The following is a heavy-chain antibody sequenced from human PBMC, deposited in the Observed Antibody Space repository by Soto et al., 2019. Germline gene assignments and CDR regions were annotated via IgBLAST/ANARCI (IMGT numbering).Heavy chain of an antibody. CDR1: GFTFSYYY. Sequence: GGSLRVSCAGSGFTFSYYYMSWIRQAPGKGLEWVSYISSSGDIIYYADSVKGRFTISRDNAKNSLYLQMNSLRAEDTAVYYCARDLGYYASDGYFDYWGQGTLVTVSS. CDR3: ARDLGYYASDGYFDY. D-gene: IGHD3-22*01. V-gene: IGHV3-11*01. J-gene: IGHJ4*02. CDR2: ISSSGDII.